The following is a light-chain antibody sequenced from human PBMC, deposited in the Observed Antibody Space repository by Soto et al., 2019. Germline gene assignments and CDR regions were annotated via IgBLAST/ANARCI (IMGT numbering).Light chain of an antibody. CDR1: STDVGNYNY. Sequence: QSVLTQPPSASGSPGQSLTISCTGTSTDVGNYNYVSWYQQHPGKAPKLMISDVNRRPSGVPDRFSGSKSGNTASLTVSELQAEDEADYYCSSYARSNNWVFGGGTKLTVL. V-gene: IGLV2-8*01. CDR2: DVN. CDR3: SSYARSNNWV. J-gene: IGLJ2*01.